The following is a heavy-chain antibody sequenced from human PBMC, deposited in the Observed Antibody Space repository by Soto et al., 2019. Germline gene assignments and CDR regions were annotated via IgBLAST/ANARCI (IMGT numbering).Heavy chain of an antibody. CDR2: ISSGSSTI. V-gene: IGHV3-48*01. CDR3: AREDILAGYPKIDY. J-gene: IGHJ4*02. D-gene: IGHD3-9*01. Sequence: GGSLRLSCAASGFTFSNYNMNWVRQAPGKGLEWVSFISSGSSTIYYADSMKGRFTISRDNAKNSLYLQMNSLRAEDTAVYYCAREDILAGYPKIDYWGLGTLVTVSS. CDR1: GFTFSNYN.